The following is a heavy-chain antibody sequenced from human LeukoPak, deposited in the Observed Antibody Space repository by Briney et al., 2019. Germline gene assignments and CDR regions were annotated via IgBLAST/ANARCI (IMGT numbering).Heavy chain of an antibody. J-gene: IGHJ4*02. CDR1: GFTFSSYA. CDR3: AKKWDYDFWSATDY. D-gene: IGHD3-3*01. Sequence: GGSLRLSCAASGFTFSSYAMSWVRQAPGKGLEWVSAISGSGGSTYYADSVKGRFTISRDSSKNTLYLQMNSLRAEDTAVYYCAKKWDYDFWSATDYWGQGTLVTVSS. CDR2: ISGSGGST. V-gene: IGHV3-23*01.